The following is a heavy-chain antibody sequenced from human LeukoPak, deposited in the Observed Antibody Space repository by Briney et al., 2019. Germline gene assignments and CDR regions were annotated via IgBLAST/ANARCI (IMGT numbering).Heavy chain of an antibody. V-gene: IGHV3-64D*09. CDR1: GFTFSNYN. Sequence: GGSLRLSCAASGFTFSNYNMNWVRQAPGKGLEYVSGINDNGGRTHYGDSVKGRFSISRDNSKNTLHLQMSTLRAEDTALYYCVKDVGGSYAFDYWGQGILVTVAS. D-gene: IGHD1-26*01. J-gene: IGHJ4*02. CDR2: INDNGGRT. CDR3: VKDVGGSYAFDY.